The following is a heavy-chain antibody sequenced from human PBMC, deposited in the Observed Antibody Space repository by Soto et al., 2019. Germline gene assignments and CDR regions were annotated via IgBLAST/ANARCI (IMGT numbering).Heavy chain of an antibody. J-gene: IGHJ4*02. CDR2: IIPIFGTA. V-gene: IGHV1-69*01. CDR1: VGTFSSYA. CDR3: ASTRGSYPPYNRGAPDY. D-gene: IGHD1-26*01. Sequence: QVQLVQSGAEVKKPGSSVKVSCKASVGTFSSYAISWVRQAPGQGLEWMGGIIPIFGTANYAQKFQGRVTITADEFTSTAYMELRSLRSEDTAVYYCASTRGSYPPYNRGAPDYRCQETLVTVSS.